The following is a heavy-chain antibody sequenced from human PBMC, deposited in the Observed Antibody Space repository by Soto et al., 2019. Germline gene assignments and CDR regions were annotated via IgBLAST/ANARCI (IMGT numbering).Heavy chain of an antibody. D-gene: IGHD3-16*01. CDR3: ARLLSWAGRD. V-gene: IGHV3-11*01. J-gene: IGHJ4*02. CDR1: GFTFSDAC. CDR2: ISGSGSTI. Sequence: PGGSLRLSCAASGFTFSDACMNWVRQAPGKGLEWVSYISGSGSTIYSADSVKGRFTISRDNAKNSLYLQMNSLRAEDTAVYYCARLLSWAGRDWGQGIMVTVSS.